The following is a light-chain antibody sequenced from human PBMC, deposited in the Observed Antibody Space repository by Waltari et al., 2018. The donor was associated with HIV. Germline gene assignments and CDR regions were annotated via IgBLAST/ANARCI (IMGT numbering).Light chain of an antibody. V-gene: IGLV1-40*01. Sequence: QSVLTQPPSVSGAPGQRVTIPCTGGGPPIGAGYDVPWYQQLPGTAPKLLIYGNSNRPSGVPDRFSGSKSGTSASLAITGLLAEDEADYYCQSYDSSLSVWVFGGGTKLTVL. CDR3: QSYDSSLSVWV. J-gene: IGLJ3*02. CDR1: GPPIGAGYD. CDR2: GNS.